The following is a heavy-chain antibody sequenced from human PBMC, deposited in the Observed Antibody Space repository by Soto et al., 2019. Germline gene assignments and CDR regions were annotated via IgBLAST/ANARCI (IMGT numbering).Heavy chain of an antibody. D-gene: IGHD6-19*01. Sequence: GASVKVSCKASGYTFTGYYMHWVRQAPGQGLEWMGWINPNSGGTNYAQKFQGRVTMTRDTSISTAYMELSRLRSDDTAVYYCASLGIAVADPGYNWFDPWGQGTLVTVSS. V-gene: IGHV1-2*02. CDR2: INPNSGGT. J-gene: IGHJ5*02. CDR3: ASLGIAVADPGYNWFDP. CDR1: GYTFTGYY.